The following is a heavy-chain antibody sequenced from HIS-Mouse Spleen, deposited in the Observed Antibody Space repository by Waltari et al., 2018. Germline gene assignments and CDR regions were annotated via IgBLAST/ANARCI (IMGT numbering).Heavy chain of an antibody. V-gene: IGHV3-30*18. CDR3: AKASSGWLDY. CDR1: GFPCSSYG. J-gene: IGHJ4*02. CDR2: ISYDGSNK. Sequence: QVQLVESGGGVVQPGRSLRLSCAASGFPCSSYGMPWVRPAPGKGLEWVAVISYDGSNKYYADSVKGRFTISRDNSKNTLYLQMNSLRAEDTAVYYCAKASSGWLDYWGQGTLVTVSS. D-gene: IGHD6-19*01.